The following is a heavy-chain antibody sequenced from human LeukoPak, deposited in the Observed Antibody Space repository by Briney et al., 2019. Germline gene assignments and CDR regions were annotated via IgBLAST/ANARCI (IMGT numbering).Heavy chain of an antibody. J-gene: IGHJ1*01. CDR2: IRYDGSNK. Sequence: PGGSLRLSCAASGFTFSSYGMHWVRQAPGKGLEWVAFIRYDGSNKYYADSVKGRFTISRDNSKNTLYLQMNSLRAEDTAVYYCAKDVCGGDCFGYFQHWGQGTLVTVSS. V-gene: IGHV3-30*02. CDR1: GFTFSSYG. D-gene: IGHD2-21*02. CDR3: AKDVCGGDCFGYFQH.